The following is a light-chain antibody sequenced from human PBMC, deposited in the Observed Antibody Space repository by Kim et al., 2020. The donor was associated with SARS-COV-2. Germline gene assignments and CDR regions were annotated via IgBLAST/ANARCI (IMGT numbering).Light chain of an antibody. Sequence: PGQSVTISCTGTSSDVGGYKYVSWFQQHPGKAPKLMLYEVSERPSGVPDRFSGSKSGNTASLTVSGLQAEDEAYYYCSSYAGRKWVFGGGTQLTVL. J-gene: IGLJ3*02. CDR3: SSYAGRKWV. CDR1: SSDVGGYKY. V-gene: IGLV2-8*01. CDR2: EVS.